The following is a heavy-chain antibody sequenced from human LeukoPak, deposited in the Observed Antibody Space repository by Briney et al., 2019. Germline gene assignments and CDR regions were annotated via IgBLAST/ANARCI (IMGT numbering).Heavy chain of an antibody. V-gene: IGHV4-34*01. CDR3: ARGDFDWPDYYYYYMDV. D-gene: IGHD3-9*01. CDR2: INHSGTT. CDR1: GGSFSGYY. Sequence: SETLSLTCTVHGGSFSGYYWSWIRQPPGKGLEWIGEINHSGTTNYNPSLKSRVTISVDKSKNQFSLKLNSVTAADTAVYYCARGDFDWPDYYYYYMDVWGKGTTVTVSS. J-gene: IGHJ6*03.